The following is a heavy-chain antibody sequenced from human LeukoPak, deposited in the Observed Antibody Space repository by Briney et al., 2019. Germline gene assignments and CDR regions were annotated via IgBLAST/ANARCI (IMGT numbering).Heavy chain of an antibody. J-gene: IGHJ5*02. CDR1: GGTFSSYA. D-gene: IGHD3-22*01. V-gene: IGHV1-69*06. Sequence: ASVKVSCKASGGTFSSYAISWVRQAPGQGLEWMGGIIPIFGTANYAQKFQGRVTITADKSTSTAYMELSSLRSEDTAVYYCARVPPGIRITMIDSTWGQGTLVTVSS. CDR3: ARVPPGIRITMIDST. CDR2: IIPIFGTA.